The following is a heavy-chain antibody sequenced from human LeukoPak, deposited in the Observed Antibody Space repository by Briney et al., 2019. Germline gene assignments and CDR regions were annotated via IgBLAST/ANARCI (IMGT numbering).Heavy chain of an antibody. D-gene: IGHD6-13*01. V-gene: IGHV1-69*05. CDR3: ARAYRGSWACGY. CDR1: GGTFSSYA. Sequence: SLTVSXKASGGTFSSYAISWVPQAPGQGLEWNGGILPIFGTANYAQKFQGRVTITTDEATSTAYMELSSLRSEDTAVYYCARAYRGSWACGYWGQGTLVTVSS. CDR2: ILPIFGTA. J-gene: IGHJ4*02.